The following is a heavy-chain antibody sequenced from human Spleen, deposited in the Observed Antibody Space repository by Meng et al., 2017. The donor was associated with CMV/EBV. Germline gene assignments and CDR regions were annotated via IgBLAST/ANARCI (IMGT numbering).Heavy chain of an antibody. V-gene: IGHV3-23*01. CDR3: AKTGRGGIVVVPAAFRGYGMDV. J-gene: IGHJ6*02. CDR1: GFTFSSYA. CDR2: ISGSGGST. Sequence: GGSLRLSCAASGFTFSSYAMSWVRQAPGKGLEWVSAISGSGGSTYYADSVKGRFTISRDNSKNTPYLQMNSLRAEDTAVYYCAKTGRGGIVVVPAAFRGYGMDVWGQGTTVTVSS. D-gene: IGHD2-2*01.